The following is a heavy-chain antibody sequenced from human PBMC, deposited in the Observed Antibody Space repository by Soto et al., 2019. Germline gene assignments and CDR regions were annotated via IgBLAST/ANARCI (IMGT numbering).Heavy chain of an antibody. V-gene: IGHV1-18*04. J-gene: IGHJ5*02. CDR2: ISPYNGNT. Sequence: ASVKVSCKTSGYTFVSYGIIWVRQDPGQGLEWMGWISPYNGNTNFAQRFQGRVTLTTDTSTDIVYMDLGSLKSDDTAVYYCARDQYFFDSSGYYDHWGQGTLVTVSA. CDR1: GYTFVSYG. D-gene: IGHD3-22*01. CDR3: ARDQYFFDSSGYYDH.